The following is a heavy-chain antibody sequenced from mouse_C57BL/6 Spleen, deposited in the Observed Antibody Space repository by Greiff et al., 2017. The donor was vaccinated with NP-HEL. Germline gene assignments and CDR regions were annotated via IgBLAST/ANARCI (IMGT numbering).Heavy chain of an antibody. D-gene: IGHD2-3*01. CDR1: GYTFTSYW. Sequence: VQLQQPGAELVKPGASVKLSCKASGYTFTSYWMQWVKQRPGQGLEWIGEIDPSDSYTNYNQKFKGKATLTVDTSSSTAYMQLSSLTSEDSAVYYCARGYDGYYADYWGQGTTLTVSS. CDR3: ARGYDGYYADY. CDR2: IDPSDSYT. V-gene: IGHV1-50*01. J-gene: IGHJ2*01.